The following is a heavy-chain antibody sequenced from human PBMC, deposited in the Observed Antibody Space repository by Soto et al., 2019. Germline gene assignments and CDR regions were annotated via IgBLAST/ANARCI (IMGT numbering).Heavy chain of an antibody. CDR3: ARDYPPDYYDSSGYYFGGSFDL. D-gene: IGHD3-22*01. Sequence: ASVKVSCKASGYTFTGYYMHWVRQAPGQGVAGMGWINPNSGGTNYAQKFQGRVTMTRDTSISTAYMELSRLSFDDTAVYSCARDYPPDYYDSSGYYFGGSFDLWGQGTLVTVSS. J-gene: IGHJ5*02. CDR1: GYTFTGYY. CDR2: INPNSGGT. V-gene: IGHV1-2*02.